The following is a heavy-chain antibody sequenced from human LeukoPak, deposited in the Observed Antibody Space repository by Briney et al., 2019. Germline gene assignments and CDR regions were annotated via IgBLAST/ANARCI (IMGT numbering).Heavy chain of an antibody. CDR2: ISGSGGST. Sequence: PGGSLRLSCAASGFTFSSYAMSWVRQAPGKGLEWVSAISGSGGSTYYADSVKGRFTISRDNAKNSLYLQMNSLRAEDTAVYYCARINRLTIFGVVDYYGMDVWGQGTTVTVSS. J-gene: IGHJ6*02. D-gene: IGHD3-3*01. CDR1: GFTFSSYA. CDR3: ARINRLTIFGVVDYYGMDV. V-gene: IGHV3-23*01.